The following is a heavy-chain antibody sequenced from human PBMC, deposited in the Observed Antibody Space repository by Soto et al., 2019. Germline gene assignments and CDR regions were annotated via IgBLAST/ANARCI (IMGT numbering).Heavy chain of an antibody. D-gene: IGHD6-19*01. CDR2: ISSNGSST. J-gene: IGHJ4*02. CDR1: GFTFSSYA. Sequence: GGSLRLSCAASGFTFSSYAMHWVRQAPGKGLEYVSAISSNGSSTYYANSVKGRFTISRDNSKNTLYLQMDSLRAEDMAVYYCARVIAVAGKDYWGQGTLVTVSS. CDR3: ARVIAVAGKDY. V-gene: IGHV3-64*01.